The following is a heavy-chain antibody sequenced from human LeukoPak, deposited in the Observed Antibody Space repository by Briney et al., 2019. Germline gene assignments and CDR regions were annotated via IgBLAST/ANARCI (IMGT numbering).Heavy chain of an antibody. CDR2: ISYDGSNK. D-gene: IGHD5-12*01. V-gene: IGHV3-30*03. J-gene: IGHJ4*02. CDR3: AGGYEWGYFDY. CDR1: GFTFSSYG. Sequence: GRSLRLSCAASGFTFSSYGMHWVRQAPGKGLEWVAVISYDGSNKYYADSVKGRFTISRDNSKNTLYLQMNSLRAEDTAVYYCAGGYEWGYFDYWGQGTLVTVSS.